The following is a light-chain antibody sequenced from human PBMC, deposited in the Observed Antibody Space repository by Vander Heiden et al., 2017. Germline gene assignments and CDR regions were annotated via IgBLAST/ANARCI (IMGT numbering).Light chain of an antibody. CDR3: MQGTHWPPIT. J-gene: IGKJ5*01. V-gene: IGKV2-30*01. Sequence: VVMTQSPLYLPVTLGQPASLSRQSSQRPAYSDGNTNLNWFQQRPGQSPRRLMYKVSNRDSRVPDRFSGGGSGTDFTMKISRVEAEDVGVYYCMQGTHWPPITFGQGTRLEIK. CDR1: QRPAYSDGNTN. CDR2: KVS.